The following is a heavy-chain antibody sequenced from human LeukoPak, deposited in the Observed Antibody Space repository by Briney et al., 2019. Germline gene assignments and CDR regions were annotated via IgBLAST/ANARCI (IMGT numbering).Heavy chain of an antibody. J-gene: IGHJ4*02. V-gene: IGHV3-21*01. CDR1: RFTFSSYS. CDR2: ISSSSSYI. CDR3: ARDRSIAAAGSLDY. D-gene: IGHD6-13*01. Sequence: GGSLRLSCAASRFTFSSYSMNWVRQAPGKGLEWVSSISSSSSYIYYADSVKGRFTISRDNAKNSLYLQMNSLRAEDTAVYYCARDRSIAAAGSLDYWGQGTLVTVSS.